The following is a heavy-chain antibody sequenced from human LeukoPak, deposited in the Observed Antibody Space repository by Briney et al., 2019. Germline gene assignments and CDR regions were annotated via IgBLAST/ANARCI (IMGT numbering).Heavy chain of an antibody. CDR3: ARVRAPSFTQGGFDY. D-gene: IGHD3-16*01. CDR1: GYTFTGYY. J-gene: IGHJ4*02. CDR2: INPNSGTT. V-gene: IGHV1-2*02. Sequence: ASVKVSCKASGYTFTGYYMHRVRQAPGQGLEWMGWINPNSGTTDYAQIFQGRVTMTRDTSISIAYMELSSLRSDDTAVYHCARVRAPSFTQGGFDYWGQGTLVTVSS.